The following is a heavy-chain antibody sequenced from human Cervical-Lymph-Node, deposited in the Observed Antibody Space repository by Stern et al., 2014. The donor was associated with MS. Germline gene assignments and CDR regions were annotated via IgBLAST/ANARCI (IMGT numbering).Heavy chain of an antibody. V-gene: IGHV4-4*07. D-gene: IGHD1-26*01. Sequence: VQLVESGPGLVKPSETLSLTCTVSGDSISRYHWSWIRQPAGNGLEWIGRIYSSGTTNYNPSLKSRVTMSVDTSKNQFSLRLNSVTAADTAVYYCARGVGVTSTWGQGTLVTVSS. J-gene: IGHJ4*02. CDR3: ARGVGVTST. CDR2: IYSSGTT. CDR1: GDSISRYH.